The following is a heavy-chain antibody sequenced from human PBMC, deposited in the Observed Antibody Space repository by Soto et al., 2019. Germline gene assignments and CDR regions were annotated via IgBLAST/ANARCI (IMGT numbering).Heavy chain of an antibody. CDR2: IYYSGST. Sequence: QLQLQESGPGLVKPSETLSLTCTVSGGSISSSSYYWGWIRQPPGKGLEWIGSIYYSGSTYYNPSLQMRVTIAVATPQNRFSGKLSSVTAADTAVYYCARPAPPHYDFWSGYYQGGLGGMDVWGQGTTVTVSS. CDR1: GGSISSSSYY. V-gene: IGHV4-39*01. J-gene: IGHJ6*02. D-gene: IGHD3-3*01. CDR3: ARPAPPHYDFWSGYYQGGLGGMDV.